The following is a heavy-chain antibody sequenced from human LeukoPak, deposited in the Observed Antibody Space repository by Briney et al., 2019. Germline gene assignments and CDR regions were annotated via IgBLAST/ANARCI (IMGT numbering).Heavy chain of an antibody. CDR3: AREMGAVAGLDY. D-gene: IGHD6-19*01. CDR2: ISYDGSNK. J-gene: IGHJ4*02. Sequence: GGSLRLSCAASGFTFSSYAMHWVRQAPVKGLEWVAVISYDGSNKYYADSVKGRFTISRDNSKNTLYLQMNSLRAEDTAVYYCAREMGAVAGLDYWGQGTLVTVSS. CDR1: GFTFSSYA. V-gene: IGHV3-30-3*01.